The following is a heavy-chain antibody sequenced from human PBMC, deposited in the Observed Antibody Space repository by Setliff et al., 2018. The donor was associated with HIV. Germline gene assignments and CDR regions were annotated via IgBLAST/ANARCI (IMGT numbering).Heavy chain of an antibody. CDR1: CYNFGFFG. Sequence: ASVKVSCKASCYNFGFFGISWVRQAPGQGLGWMGWVNEDNGDRNFAPSVRGRIALTTDTSTNTAYMELTNLRSDDTALYFCVRDEKRAAGGSMYSFDYWGQGTLVTVSS. CDR2: VNEDNGDR. V-gene: IGHV1-18*01. CDR3: VRDEKRAAGGSMYSFDY. J-gene: IGHJ4*02. D-gene: IGHD5-12*01.